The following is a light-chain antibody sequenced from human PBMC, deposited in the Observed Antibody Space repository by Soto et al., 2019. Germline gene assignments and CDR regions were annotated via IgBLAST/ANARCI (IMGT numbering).Light chain of an antibody. J-gene: IGKJ5*01. V-gene: IGKV3-11*01. Sequence: ETVLTQSPGTLSLSPGERATLSCRASQPISSYLAWYQQKPGQAPRLLIYDASKRATGIPARFSGSGSGAEFTLTISNVEPEDLATYYCQQRSKWPLFGQGTRLEIK. CDR1: QPISSY. CDR2: DAS. CDR3: QQRSKWPL.